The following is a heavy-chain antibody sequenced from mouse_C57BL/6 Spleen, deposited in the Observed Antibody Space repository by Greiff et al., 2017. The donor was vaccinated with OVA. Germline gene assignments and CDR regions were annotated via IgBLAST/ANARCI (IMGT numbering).Heavy chain of an antibody. D-gene: IGHD1-1*01. CDR1: GFPFSDYG. CDR2: FSSGSGTI. CDR3: ARRDYGSSYYAMDY. J-gene: IGHJ4*01. V-gene: IGHV5-17*01. Sequence: EVKLMESGGGLVKPGGSLKLSCAASGFPFSDYGMPWFLQAPEKGLEWVAYFSSGSGTIYYADTVKGRFPISRDNAKNTLFLQMTSLRSEDTAMYDCARRDYGSSYYAMDYWGQGTSVTVSS.